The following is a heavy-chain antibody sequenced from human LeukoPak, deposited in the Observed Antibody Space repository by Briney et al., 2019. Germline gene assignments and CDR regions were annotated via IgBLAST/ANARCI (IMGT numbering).Heavy chain of an antibody. D-gene: IGHD1-1*01. Sequence: GASVKVSCKASGYTFTNYNVNWVRQAPGQGLEWMGWISAYNGNTDYAQKFQGRVTMTRDTSISTAYMELTRLTSDDTAVYYCARNRWMDYWGQGTLVTVSS. J-gene: IGHJ4*02. CDR1: GYTFTNYN. V-gene: IGHV1-2*02. CDR3: ARNRWMDY. CDR2: ISAYNGNT.